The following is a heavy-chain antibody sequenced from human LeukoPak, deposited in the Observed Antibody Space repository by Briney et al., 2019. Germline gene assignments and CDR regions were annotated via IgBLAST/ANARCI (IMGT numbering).Heavy chain of an antibody. D-gene: IGHD2-8*01. CDR3: AREPIVLMVYVAYYFDY. CDR2: IIPIFGTA. V-gene: IGHV1-69*05. J-gene: IGHJ4*02. CDR1: GGTFSSYA. Sequence: ASVKVSCKASGGTFSSYAISWVRQAPGQGLEWMGRIIPIFGTANYAQKFQGRVTITTDESTSTAYMELSSLRSEDTAVYYCAREPIVLMVYVAYYFDYWGQGTLVTVSS.